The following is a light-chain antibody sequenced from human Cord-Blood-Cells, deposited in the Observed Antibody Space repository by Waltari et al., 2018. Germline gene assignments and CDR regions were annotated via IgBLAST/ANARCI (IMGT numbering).Light chain of an antibody. CDR1: QSISSY. V-gene: IGKV1-39*01. CDR3: QQSYSTPPT. Sequence: DIQMTQSPSSLSASVGDRVTITCRASQSISSYLNWYQQKPGKSPKLLVYAATSLQSVVPSRFSGSRSGTDFTLTISSLQPEDFATYYCQQSYSTPPTFGQGTKLEIK. J-gene: IGKJ2*01. CDR2: AAT.